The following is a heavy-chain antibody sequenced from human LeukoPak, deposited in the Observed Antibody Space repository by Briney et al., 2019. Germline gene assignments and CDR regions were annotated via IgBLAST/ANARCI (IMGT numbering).Heavy chain of an antibody. Sequence: GGSLRLSCAASGFTFSSYEMNWVRQAPGKGLEWVANIKQDGSEKYYVDSVKGRFTISRDNAKNSLYLQMNSLRAEDTAVYYCATGYYDSSGLRDPGDAFDIWGQGTMVTVSS. CDR3: ATGYYDSSGLRDPGDAFDI. J-gene: IGHJ3*02. CDR2: IKQDGSEK. V-gene: IGHV3-7*01. D-gene: IGHD3-22*01. CDR1: GFTFSSYE.